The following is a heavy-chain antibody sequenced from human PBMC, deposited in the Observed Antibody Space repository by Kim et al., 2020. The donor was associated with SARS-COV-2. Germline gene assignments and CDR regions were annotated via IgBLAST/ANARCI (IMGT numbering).Heavy chain of an antibody. J-gene: IGHJ5*02. D-gene: IGHD5-18*01. CDR1: GGSISSSSYY. CDR2: IYYSGST. CDR3: ARRKGRGYSYGWESEFDP. V-gene: IGHV4-39*01. Sequence: SETLSLTCTVSGGSISSSSYYWGWIRQPPGKGLEWIGSIYYSGSTYYNPSLKSRVTISVDTSKNQFSLKLSSVTAADTAVYYCARRKGRGYSYGWESEFDPWGQGTLVTVSS.